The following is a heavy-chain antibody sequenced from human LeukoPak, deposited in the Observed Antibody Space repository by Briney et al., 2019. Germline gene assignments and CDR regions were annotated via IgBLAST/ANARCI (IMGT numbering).Heavy chain of an antibody. V-gene: IGHV1-46*01. J-gene: IGHJ4*02. CDR3: ARDSGMVRGTVDY. D-gene: IGHD3-10*01. CDR2: INPSGGST. Sequence: ASVKVSCKSSGYTFTSYYTYWVRQAPGQGLEWMGIINPSGGSTSYAQKFQGRVTMTRDTSTSTVYVELSSLRSEDTAVYYCARDSGMVRGTVDYWGQGTLVTVSS. CDR1: GYTFTSYY.